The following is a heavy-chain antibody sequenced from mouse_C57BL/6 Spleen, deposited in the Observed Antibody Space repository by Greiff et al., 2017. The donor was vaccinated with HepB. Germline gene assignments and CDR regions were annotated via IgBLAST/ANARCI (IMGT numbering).Heavy chain of an antibody. V-gene: IGHV1-15*01. Sequence: QVTLKVSGAELVRPGASVTLSCKASGYTFTDYEMHWVKQTPVHGLEWIGAIDPETGGTAYNQKFKGKAILTADKSSSTAYMELRSLTSEDSAVYYCTRGDYDSWFAYWGQGTLVTVSA. J-gene: IGHJ3*01. CDR1: GYTFTDYE. CDR3: TRGDYDSWFAY. CDR2: IDPETGGT. D-gene: IGHD2-4*01.